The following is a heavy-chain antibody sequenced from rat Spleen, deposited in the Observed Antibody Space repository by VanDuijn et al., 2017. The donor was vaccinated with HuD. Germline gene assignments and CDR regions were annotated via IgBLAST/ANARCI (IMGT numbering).Heavy chain of an antibody. CDR2: INGAGST. Sequence: EVQLQESGPGLVKPSQSLSLSCSVTVYSITSSYRWNWIRKFPGNKLEWMGYINGAGSTNYNPSPKSRISITRDTSKNQFFLQVNSVTTEDSATYFCARWDYYSPRWYFDFWGPGTMVTVSS. J-gene: IGHJ1*01. D-gene: IGHD1-1*01. CDR1: VYSITSSYR. CDR3: ARWDYYSPRWYFDF. V-gene: IGHV3-3*01.